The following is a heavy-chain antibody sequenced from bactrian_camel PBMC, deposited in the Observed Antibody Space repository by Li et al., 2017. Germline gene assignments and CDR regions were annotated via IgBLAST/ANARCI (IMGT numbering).Heavy chain of an antibody. Sequence: VQLVESGGGSVQHGGSLRLSCSASMFTYSRLCMARFRQTPGKEREVVASLDSDGTTEYADSVKGRFTISQGNAENTLYLQMNSLKSEDTAMYFCAARGLGADCSGPRRSSAEYVYWGQGTQVTV. V-gene: IGHV3S67*01. CDR2: LDSDGTT. J-gene: IGHJ4*01. CDR3: AARGLGADCSGPRRSSAEYVY. D-gene: IGHD3*01. CDR1: MFTYSRLC.